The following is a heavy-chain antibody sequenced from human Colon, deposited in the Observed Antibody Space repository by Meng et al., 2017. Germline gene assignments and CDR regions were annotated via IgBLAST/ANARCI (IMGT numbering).Heavy chain of an antibody. D-gene: IGHD1-7*01. CDR1: GDSISSDIG. V-gene: IGHV4-4*02. CDR3: GRDQGRELINH. CDR2: VYHRGDT. J-gene: IGHJ4*02. Sequence: HLQGAGPGLVKLSGTLSLTCTVSGDSISSDIGWSWVRQPPGKGLEWIGEVYHRGDTNYNPSLKSRVDISVDKSKNQFYLSLFSVTAADTAVYYCGRDQGRELINHWGQGTLVTVSS.